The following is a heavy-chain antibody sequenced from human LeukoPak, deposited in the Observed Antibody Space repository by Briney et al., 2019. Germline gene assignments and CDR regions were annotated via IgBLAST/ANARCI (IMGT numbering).Heavy chain of an antibody. Sequence: GGSLRLSCAASGFTFSSYSMNWVRQAPGKGLEWVSYISSSSSSIYYADSVKGRFTISRDNAKNSLYLQMNSLRAEDTAVYYCARALRGYSYYFDYWGQGTLVTVSS. CDR3: ARALRGYSYYFDY. CDR2: ISSSSSSI. V-gene: IGHV3-48*01. J-gene: IGHJ4*02. D-gene: IGHD2-15*01. CDR1: GFTFSSYS.